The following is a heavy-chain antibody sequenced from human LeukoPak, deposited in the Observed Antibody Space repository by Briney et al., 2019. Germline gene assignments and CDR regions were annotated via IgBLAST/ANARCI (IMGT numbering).Heavy chain of an antibody. J-gene: IGHJ4*02. V-gene: IGHV3-23*01. D-gene: IGHD3-22*01. CDR3: AKGTGYYDSSGPDPFYFDY. Sequence: GGSLRLSCAASGFTFSTYSMNWVRRAPGKGLEWVSAISGSGGSTYYADSVKGRFTISRDNSKNTLYLQMNSLRAEDTAVYYCAKGTGYYDSSGPDPFYFDYWGQGTLVTVSS. CDR1: GFTFSTYS. CDR2: ISGSGGST.